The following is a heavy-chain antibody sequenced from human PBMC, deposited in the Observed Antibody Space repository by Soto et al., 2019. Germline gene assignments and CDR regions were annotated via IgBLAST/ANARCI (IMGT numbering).Heavy chain of an antibody. CDR3: AGDRGVASTPYYYYGMDV. D-gene: IGHD2-15*01. CDR1: GFTFSSYA. Sequence: PGGSLRLSCAASGFTFSSYAMHWVRQAPGKGLEWVAVISYDGSNKYYADSVKGRFAISRDNSKNTLYLQMNSLGAEDTAVYYCAGDRGVASTPYYYYGMDVWGQGTTVTVSS. J-gene: IGHJ6*02. V-gene: IGHV3-30*09. CDR2: ISYDGSNK.